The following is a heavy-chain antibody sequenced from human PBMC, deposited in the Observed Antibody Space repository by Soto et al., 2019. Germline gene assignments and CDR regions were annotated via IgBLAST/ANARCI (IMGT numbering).Heavy chain of an antibody. Sequence: EVQLVESGGGLVQPGGSLRLSCAASGFTVSRNYMSWVRQAPGKGLEWVSIIYNGDSTYYADSVKGRFTISRDNSKNTLYLQMNSLRAEDTAVYYCARDPGITVPGWGFFDCWGQGSLVTVSS. J-gene: IGHJ4*02. D-gene: IGHD6-19*01. V-gene: IGHV3-66*01. CDR3: ARDPGITVPGWGFFDC. CDR2: IYNGDST. CDR1: GFTVSRNY.